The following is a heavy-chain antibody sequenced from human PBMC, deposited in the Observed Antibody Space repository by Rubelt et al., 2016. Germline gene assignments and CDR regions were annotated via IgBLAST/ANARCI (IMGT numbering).Heavy chain of an antibody. D-gene: IGHD4/OR15-4a*01. CDR1: GFTFSSYA. CDR2: IYTGGST. V-gene: IGHV3-53*01. J-gene: IGHJ4*02. Sequence: EVQLVESGGGVIQPGGSLRLSCAASGFTFSSYAMHWVRQAPGKGLEWVSVIYTGGSTYYADSVKGRFTISRDNSENTLSLQMNSLRAEDTAVYYCASGLTTKYYFDYWGQGTLVTVSS. CDR3: ASGLTTKYYFDY.